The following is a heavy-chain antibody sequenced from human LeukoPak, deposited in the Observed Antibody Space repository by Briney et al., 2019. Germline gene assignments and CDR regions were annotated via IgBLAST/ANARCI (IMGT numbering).Heavy chain of an antibody. D-gene: IGHD3-22*01. J-gene: IGHJ4*02. V-gene: IGHV4-59*01. CDR1: GGSISTNP. CDR3: ARGAYDSSGHYYYFDY. Sequence: SETLSLTCTVSGGSISTNPWIWIRQPPGKGLEWIGYIYYSGTTNYNPSLKSRVTISVDTSKNQFSLKLSSVTAADTAIYYCARGAYDSSGHYYYFDYWGQGTLVTVSS. CDR2: IYYSGTT.